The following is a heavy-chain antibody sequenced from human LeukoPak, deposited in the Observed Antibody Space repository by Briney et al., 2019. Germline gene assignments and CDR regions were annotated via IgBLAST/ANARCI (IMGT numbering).Heavy chain of an antibody. J-gene: IGHJ5*02. V-gene: IGHV1-18*01. CDR1: GYTFNSYD. CDR2: ISANNGNT. CDR3: AREGWYSRWFDP. D-gene: IGHD2-15*01. Sequence: GASVKVSCKASGYTFNSYDISWVRQAPGQGLEWMGWISANNGNTNYAQKLQGRVTMTTDTSTSTAYMELRSLRSDDTAVYCCAREGWYSRWFDPWGQGTLVTVSS.